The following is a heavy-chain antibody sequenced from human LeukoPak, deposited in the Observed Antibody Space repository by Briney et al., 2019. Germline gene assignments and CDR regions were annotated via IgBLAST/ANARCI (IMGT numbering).Heavy chain of an antibody. D-gene: IGHD2-15*01. CDR3: ARDRVVVAATSYYYYGMDV. CDR2: INPNSGGT. V-gene: IGHV1-2*02. Sequence: ASVKVSCKASGYTFTGYYMHWVRQAPGQGLEWMGWINPNSGGTNYAQKFQGRVTMTRDTSISTAYMELSRLRSDDTAVYYCARDRVVVAATSYYYYGMDVWGQGTTVTVSS. J-gene: IGHJ6*02. CDR1: GYTFTGYY.